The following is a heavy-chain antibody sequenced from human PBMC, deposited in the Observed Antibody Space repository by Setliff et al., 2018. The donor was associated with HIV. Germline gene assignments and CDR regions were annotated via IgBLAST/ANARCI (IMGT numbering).Heavy chain of an antibody. CDR2: IYTSGST. D-gene: IGHD3-3*01. CDR3: ARDGFWSGYGDYDHYFDY. J-gene: IGHJ4*02. Sequence: SETLSLTCTVSGGSISSYYWSWIRQPAGKGLEWIGRIYTSGSTNYNPSLKSRVTMSVDTSKNQFSLKLSSVTAADTAVYYCARDGFWSGYGDYDHYFDYWGQGTLVTSPQ. CDR1: GGSISSYY. V-gene: IGHV4-4*07.